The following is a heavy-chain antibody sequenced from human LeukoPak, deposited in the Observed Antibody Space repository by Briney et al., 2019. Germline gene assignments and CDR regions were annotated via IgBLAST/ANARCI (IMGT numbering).Heavy chain of an antibody. V-gene: IGHV4-59*12. Sequence: PSETLSLTCTVSGGSISTYYWSWIRQPPGKGLEWIGYIDYSGSTNYNPSLKSRVTLSVDTSKNQFSLKLSSVTAADTAVYYCARVKNRIAAAGTGWFDPWGQGTLVTVSS. CDR2: IDYSGST. J-gene: IGHJ5*02. CDR1: GGSISTYY. D-gene: IGHD6-13*01. CDR3: ARVKNRIAAAGTGWFDP.